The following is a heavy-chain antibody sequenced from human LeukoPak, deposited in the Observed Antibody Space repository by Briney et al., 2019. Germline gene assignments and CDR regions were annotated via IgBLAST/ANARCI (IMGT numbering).Heavy chain of an antibody. D-gene: IGHD3-22*01. V-gene: IGHV4-4*02. J-gene: IGHJ4*02. CDR3: ARAPSYYYDSSAGYYFDY. Sequence: PSETLSLTCAVSGGSISSSNWWSWVRQPPGKGLEWIGEIYHSGSTNYNPSLKSRVTISVDKSKNQFSLKLSSVTAADTAVYYCARAPSYYYDSSAGYYFDYWGQGTLVTVSS. CDR2: IYHSGST. CDR1: GGSISSSNW.